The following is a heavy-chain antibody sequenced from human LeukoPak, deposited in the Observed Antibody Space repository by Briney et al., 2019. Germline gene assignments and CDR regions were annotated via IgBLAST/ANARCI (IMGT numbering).Heavy chain of an antibody. V-gene: IGHV1-8*01. CDR2: INPNSGNT. J-gene: IGHJ5*02. Sequence: ASVKVSCKASGYTFTSYDINWVRQATGQGLEWMGWINPNSGNTGYAQRFQGRVTMTRNTSISTAYMELSSLRSEDTAVYYCERGVHNWFDPGGKGTLVTVAS. CDR1: GYTFTSYD. CDR3: ERGVHNWFDP.